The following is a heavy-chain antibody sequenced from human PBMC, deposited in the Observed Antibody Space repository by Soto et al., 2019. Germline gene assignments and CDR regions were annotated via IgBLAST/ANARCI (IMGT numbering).Heavy chain of an antibody. CDR3: ARGHYDFWSGYFATIDY. V-gene: IGHV4-59*08. Sequence: SETLSLTCTVSGGSISNYYWSWIRQPPGKGLEWIGYIHYSGNTKYNPSLKSRVTISADTSKDQFSLKLTPVTAADTAVYYCARGHYDFWSGYFATIDYWGQGTLVTVSS. CDR1: GGSISNYY. J-gene: IGHJ4*02. CDR2: IHYSGNT. D-gene: IGHD3-3*01.